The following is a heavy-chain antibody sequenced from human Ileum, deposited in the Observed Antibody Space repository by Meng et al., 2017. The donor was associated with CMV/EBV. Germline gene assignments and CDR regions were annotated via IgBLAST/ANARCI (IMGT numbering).Heavy chain of an antibody. V-gene: IGHV4-4*07. CDR2: IYTSGST. CDR1: RGSISSDY. D-gene: IGHD6-13*01. Sequence: QVRLPGSGPGLVKPSETLSLTCTGSRGSISSDYWSWTRQPAGKGLEWIGRIYTSGSTNYNPSLKSRVTMSVDTSKTQFSLKLSSVTAADTAVYYCARGPYSSSWSSFDYWGQGTLVTVSS. J-gene: IGHJ4*02. CDR3: ARGPYSSSWSSFDY.